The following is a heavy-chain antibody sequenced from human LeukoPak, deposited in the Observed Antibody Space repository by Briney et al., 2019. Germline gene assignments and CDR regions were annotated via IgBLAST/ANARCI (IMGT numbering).Heavy chain of an antibody. CDR1: GFTVSSNY. CDR2: ISGSGGST. J-gene: IGHJ4*02. CDR3: AKGQSYYGSGSYYPDY. V-gene: IGHV3-23*01. Sequence: GGSLRLSCAASGFTVSSNYMSWVRQVPGKGLEWVSAISGSGGSTYYADSVKGRFTISRDNSKNTLYLQMNSLRAEDTAVYYCAKGQSYYGSGSYYPDYWGQGTLVTVSS. D-gene: IGHD3-10*01.